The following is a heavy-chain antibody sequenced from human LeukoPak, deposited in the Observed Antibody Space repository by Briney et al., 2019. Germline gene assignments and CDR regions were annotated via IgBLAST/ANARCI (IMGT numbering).Heavy chain of an antibody. J-gene: IGHJ4*02. CDR3: AQGYSSGWYPH. CDR1: GFSVSTSG. CDR2: ISVDGESA. D-gene: IGHD6-19*01. Sequence: GGSLRLSCTVSGFSVSTSGMSWVRQAQGKGLQTISAISVDGESAYYADSVKGRFTISRDNSKNTLYLQMNSLRVEDTAVYYCAQGYSSGWYPHWGQGSLVPVSS. V-gene: IGHV3-23*01.